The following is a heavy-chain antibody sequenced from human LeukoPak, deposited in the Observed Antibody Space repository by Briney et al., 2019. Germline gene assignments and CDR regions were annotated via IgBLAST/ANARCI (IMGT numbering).Heavy chain of an antibody. V-gene: IGHV3-30*03. CDR2: ISYDGSTK. J-gene: IGHJ4*02. D-gene: IGHD3-10*01. CDR3: ARDGQWFGEFLFDY. Sequence: QPGRSLRLSCAASGFIFSSYGMHWVRQAPGKELEWVAVISYDGSTKYYADSVKGRFTISRDNSKNTLYLQMNSLRAEDTAVYYCARDGQWFGEFLFDYWGQGTLVTVSS. CDR1: GFIFSSYG.